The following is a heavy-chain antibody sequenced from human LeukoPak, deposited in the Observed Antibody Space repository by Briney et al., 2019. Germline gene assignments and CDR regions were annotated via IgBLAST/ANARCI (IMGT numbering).Heavy chain of an antibody. Sequence: SETLSLTCTVSGGSISSYYWSWIRQPPGKGLEWIGYIYYSGSTNYNPSLKSRVTISVDTSKNQFSLKLSSVTAADTAVYYCARHPPSVGYSSGWCFDYRGQGTLVTVSS. CDR2: IYYSGST. V-gene: IGHV4-59*08. CDR3: ARHPPSVGYSSGWCFDY. J-gene: IGHJ4*02. CDR1: GGSISSYY. D-gene: IGHD6-19*01.